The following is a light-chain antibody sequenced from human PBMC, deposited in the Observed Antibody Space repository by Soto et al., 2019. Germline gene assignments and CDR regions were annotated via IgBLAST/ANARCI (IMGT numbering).Light chain of an antibody. V-gene: IGKV3-15*01. CDR2: DAS. J-gene: IGKJ4*01. CDR3: QQYTTWPPLT. Sequence: EIVMTQSPATLSVSPGEGATLSCRAIQSVHSALAWYQQKPGQAPRLLIHDASTMATGIPARFSDSVSGTEFTLTISSLQSEDFAVYYCQQYTTWPPLTFGGGTKVEI. CDR1: QSVHSA.